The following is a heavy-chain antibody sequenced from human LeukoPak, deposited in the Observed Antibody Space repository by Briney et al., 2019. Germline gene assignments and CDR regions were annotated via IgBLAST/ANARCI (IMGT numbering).Heavy chain of an antibody. D-gene: IGHD6-6*01. Sequence: TGGSLRLSCAGSGFTFNNYWMYWVRQAPGKGLVWVSHVDAHGGSRTYADSVKGRFTISRDNDKKTMYLQMSSLRAEDTAVYYCVRGPSFYYYYYDMDVWGQGTTVTVSS. CDR2: VDAHGGSR. CDR3: VRGPSFYYYYYDMDV. V-gene: IGHV3-74*01. CDR1: GFTFNNYW. J-gene: IGHJ6*02.